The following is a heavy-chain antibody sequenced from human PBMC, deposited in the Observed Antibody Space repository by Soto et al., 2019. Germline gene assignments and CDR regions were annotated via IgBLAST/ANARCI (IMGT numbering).Heavy chain of an antibody. J-gene: IGHJ4*02. Sequence: GASVKVSCKASGFTFTSSAVQWVRQARGQRLEWIGWIVVGSGNTNYAQKFQERVTNTRDMSTSTAYMELSSLRSEDTAVYYCAADSWLGRYYYGSGSYYKGGVLIFFWGQGTLVNVSS. D-gene: IGHD3-10*01. CDR1: GFTFTSSA. CDR3: AADSWLGRYYYGSGSYYKGGVLIFF. CDR2: IVVGSGNT. V-gene: IGHV1-58*01.